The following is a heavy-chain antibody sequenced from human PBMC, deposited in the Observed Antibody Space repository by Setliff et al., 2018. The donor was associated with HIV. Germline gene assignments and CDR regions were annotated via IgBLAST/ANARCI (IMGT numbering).Heavy chain of an antibody. D-gene: IGHD3-10*01. V-gene: IGHV4-4*09. CDR2: IYSSGST. J-gene: IGHJ4*02. Sequence: SETLSLTCTVSGGSISSYYWSWIRQPPGKGLEWIGYIYSSGSTNYNPSLKSRVGISVDTSKSQLSLQLRSVTAADTAVYYCARQRDRFGEFEYWGQGTPVTV. CDR3: ARQRDRFGEFEY. CDR1: GGSISSYY.